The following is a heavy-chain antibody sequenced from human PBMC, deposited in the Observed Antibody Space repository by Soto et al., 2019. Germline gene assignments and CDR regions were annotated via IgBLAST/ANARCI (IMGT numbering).Heavy chain of an antibody. D-gene: IGHD2-15*01. CDR2: IYYSGST. J-gene: IGHJ5*02. V-gene: IGHV4-59*01. CDR3: ARGSHRSPGLFDP. Sequence: SETLSLTCTVSGGSISSYYWSWIRQPPGKGLEWIGYIYYSGSTNYNPSLKSRVTISVDTSKNQFSLKLSSVTAADTAVYYCARGSHRSPGLFDPCGQGTLVTVSS. CDR1: GGSISSYY.